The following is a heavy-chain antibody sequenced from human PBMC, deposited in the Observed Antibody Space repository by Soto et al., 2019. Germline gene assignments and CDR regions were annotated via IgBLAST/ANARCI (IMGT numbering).Heavy chain of an antibody. D-gene: IGHD3-3*01. CDR1: GESFGNYY. CDR2: IYSSGYS. CDR3: VRMGYGSTVRSGSYLIDS. J-gene: IGHJ5*01. V-gene: IGHV4-4*07. Sequence: PSETLALTCTVSGESFGNYYWNWVRQPAGKGLEWIGHIYSSGYSDYNPSLKSRVTMSIDTSNNQFTLRVNSVTAADTAVYYCVRMGYGSTVRSGSYLIDSCGQGILVTVSS.